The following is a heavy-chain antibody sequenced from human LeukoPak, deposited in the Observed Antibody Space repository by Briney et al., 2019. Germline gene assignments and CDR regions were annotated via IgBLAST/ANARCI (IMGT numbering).Heavy chain of an antibody. CDR2: ISAYNGNT. CDR3: ARDYLPDTAMVNYYYGMDV. V-gene: IGHV1-18*04. Sequence: GASVKVSCKASGYTFTSYGISWVRQAPGQGLEGMGWISAYNGNTNYAQKLQGRVTMTTDTSTSTAYMELRSLRSDDTAVYYCARDYLPDTAMVNYYYGMDVWGKGTTVTVSS. J-gene: IGHJ6*04. CDR1: GYTFTSYG. D-gene: IGHD5-18*01.